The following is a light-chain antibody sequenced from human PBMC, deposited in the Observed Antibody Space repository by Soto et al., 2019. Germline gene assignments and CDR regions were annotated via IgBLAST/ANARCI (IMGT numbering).Light chain of an antibody. CDR2: GNS. CDR1: SYNIGAGYD. CDR3: QSYDSSYHVV. V-gene: IGLV1-40*01. J-gene: IGLJ2*01. Sequence: QSVLTQPPSVSGAPGQRVTISCTGSSYNIGAGYDVHWYQQLPGTAPKLLIYGNSNRPSGVPDRFSGSKSGTSASLAITGLQAEDEADYYCQSYDSSYHVVFGGGTKLTVL.